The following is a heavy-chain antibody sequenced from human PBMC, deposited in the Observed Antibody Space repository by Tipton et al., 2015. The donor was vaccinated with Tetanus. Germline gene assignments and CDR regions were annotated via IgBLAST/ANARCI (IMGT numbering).Heavy chain of an antibody. CDR2: IIPIFGTA. V-gene: IGHV1-69*01. D-gene: IGHD3-3*01. CDR3: ARDSIFGVVIRSDYYYYGMDV. Sequence: QLVQSGAEVKKPGSSVKVSCKASGGTFSSYAISWVRQAPGQGLEWMGWIIPIFGTANYAQKFQGRVTITADESTSTAYMELSSLRSEDTAVYYCARDSIFGVVIRSDYYYYGMDVWGQGTTVTVSS. CDR1: GGTFSSYA. J-gene: IGHJ6*02.